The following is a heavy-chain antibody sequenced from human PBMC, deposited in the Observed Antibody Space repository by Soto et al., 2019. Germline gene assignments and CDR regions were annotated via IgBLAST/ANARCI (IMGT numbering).Heavy chain of an antibody. J-gene: IGHJ6*02. CDR2: INHSGST. V-gene: IGHV4-34*01. CDR1: GGSFSGYY. Sequence: SETLSLTCAVYGGSFSGYYWSWIRQPPGKGLEWIGEINHSGSTNYNPSLKSRVTISVDTSKNQFSLKLSSVTAADTAVYYCARRVAVAANGSGYGMDVWAQGTTVPVSS. D-gene: IGHD6-19*01. CDR3: ARRVAVAANGSGYGMDV.